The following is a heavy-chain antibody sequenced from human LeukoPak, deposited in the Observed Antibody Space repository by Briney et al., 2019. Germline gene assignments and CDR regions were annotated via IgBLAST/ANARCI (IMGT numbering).Heavy chain of an antibody. CDR3: ARGNSVFRGVINSWFDP. Sequence: ASVKVSCKASGYTFTSYDINWVRQATGQGLEWMGWMNPNSGNTGYAQKLQGRVTMTTDTSTSTAYMELRSLRSDDTAVYYCARGNSVFRGVINSWFDPWGQGTLVTVSS. V-gene: IGHV1-8*02. CDR1: GYTFTSYD. J-gene: IGHJ5*02. D-gene: IGHD3-10*01. CDR2: MNPNSGNT.